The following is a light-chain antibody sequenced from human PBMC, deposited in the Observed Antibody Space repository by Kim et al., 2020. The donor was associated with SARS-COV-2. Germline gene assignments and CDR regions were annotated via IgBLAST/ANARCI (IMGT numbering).Light chain of an antibody. V-gene: IGLV2-14*03. J-gene: IGLJ3*02. CDR2: DVT. Sequence: VSWYQQHPDKAPQLLIFDVTERPSGVSSRFSGSKSGNTASLTISGLQPEDEAYYHCSSYALKNPFVFGGGTRSPS. CDR3: SSYALKNPFV.